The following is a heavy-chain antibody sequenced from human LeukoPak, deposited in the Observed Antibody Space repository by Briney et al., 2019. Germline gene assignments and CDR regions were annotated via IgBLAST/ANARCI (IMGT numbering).Heavy chain of an antibody. J-gene: IGHJ5*02. Sequence: TSETLSLTCTVSGGSISSGGYYWSWIRQHPGKGLEWIGYIYYSGSTYYNPSLKSRVAISVDTSKNQFSLKLSSVTAADTAVYYCARDDGGYYLNWFDPWGQGTLVTVSS. CDR2: IYYSGST. D-gene: IGHD3-22*01. CDR3: ARDDGGYYLNWFDP. CDR1: GGSISSGGYY. V-gene: IGHV4-31*03.